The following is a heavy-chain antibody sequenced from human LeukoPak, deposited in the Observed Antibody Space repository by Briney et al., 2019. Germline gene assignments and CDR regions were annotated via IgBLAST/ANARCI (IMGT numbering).Heavy chain of an antibody. D-gene: IGHD1-26*01. CDR3: ARSHPGATSPQNPLYYYGMDV. Sequence: SGPALVKPTQTLTLTCTFSGFSLSTSGMCVSWIRQPPGKALEWLARIDWDDDKYYSTSLKTRLTISKDTSKNQVVLTMTNMDPVDTATYYCARSHPGATSPQNPLYYYGMDVWGQGTTVTVSS. CDR1: GFSLSTSGMC. V-gene: IGHV2-70*11. CDR2: IDWDDDK. J-gene: IGHJ6*02.